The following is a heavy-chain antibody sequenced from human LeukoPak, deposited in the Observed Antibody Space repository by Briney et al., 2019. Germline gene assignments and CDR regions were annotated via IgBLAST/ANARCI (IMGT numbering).Heavy chain of an antibody. D-gene: IGHD6-13*01. CDR3: AKVFWSIAAAGTRVPPY. CDR2: IGTAGDT. V-gene: IGHV3-13*01. J-gene: IGHJ4*02. CDR1: GFTFSSYD. Sequence: PRGSLRLSCAASGFTFSSYDMHWVRHATGKGLEWVSAIGTAGDTYYPGSVKGRITISRENAKNSLYLQMNSLRAEDTAVYYCAKVFWSIAAAGTRVPPYWGQGTLVTVSS.